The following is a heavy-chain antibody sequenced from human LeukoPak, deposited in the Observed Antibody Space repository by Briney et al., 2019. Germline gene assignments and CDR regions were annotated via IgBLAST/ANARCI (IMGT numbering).Heavy chain of an antibody. Sequence: SVQVSSTASRGTFSSYAISWVRPAPGQGLEWMGRIFPILGIAKYAQKFQGRVTITAAKSTTTAYIDLSSLRSEDTAVYYCASRGRVNRNYGGFDYWRQGTLVTVSS. D-gene: IGHD1-7*01. CDR2: IFPILGIA. J-gene: IGHJ4*02. CDR1: RGTFSSYA. CDR3: ASRGRVNRNYGGFDY. V-gene: IGHV1-69*04.